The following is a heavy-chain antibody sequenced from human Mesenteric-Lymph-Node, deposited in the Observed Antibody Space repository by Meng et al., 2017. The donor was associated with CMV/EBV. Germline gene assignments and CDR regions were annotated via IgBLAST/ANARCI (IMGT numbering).Heavy chain of an antibody. J-gene: IGHJ4*02. Sequence: SVKVSCKASGYTFTSYAISWVRQAPGQGLEWMGGIIPISDSANYAQKFQDRVTITTDVSTSTAYMELNSLKSEDTAIYYCAGATSGWFYFDYWGQGTVVTVSS. D-gene: IGHD6-19*01. CDR2: IIPISDSA. CDR1: GYTFTSYA. CDR3: AGATSGWFYFDY. V-gene: IGHV1-69*05.